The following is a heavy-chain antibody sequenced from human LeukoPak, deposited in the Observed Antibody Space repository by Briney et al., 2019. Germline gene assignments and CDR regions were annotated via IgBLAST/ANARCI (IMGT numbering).Heavy chain of an antibody. CDR2: ISGSGGST. CDR3: AKDLRRWFGELNWFDP. J-gene: IGHJ5*02. Sequence: PGGSLRLSCAASGFTFSSYAMSWVRQAPGKGLEWVSAISGSGGSTYYADSVKGRFTISRDNSKNTLYLQMNSQRAEDTAVYYCAKDLRRWFGELNWFDPWGQGTLVTVSS. CDR1: GFTFSSYA. V-gene: IGHV3-23*01. D-gene: IGHD3-10*01.